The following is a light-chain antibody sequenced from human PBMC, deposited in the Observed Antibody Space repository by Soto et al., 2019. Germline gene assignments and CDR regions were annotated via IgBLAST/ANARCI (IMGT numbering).Light chain of an antibody. CDR3: QQRSNWPT. Sequence: EIVLTQSPATLSLSPGERATLSCRASQSVSSYLAWYQHKPGQAPRLLIYDASNRATGIPAGFSGSGSGTDFTLTISSLEPEDFAVYYCQQRSNWPTFGPGTKVDIK. V-gene: IGKV3-11*01. CDR1: QSVSSY. CDR2: DAS. J-gene: IGKJ3*01.